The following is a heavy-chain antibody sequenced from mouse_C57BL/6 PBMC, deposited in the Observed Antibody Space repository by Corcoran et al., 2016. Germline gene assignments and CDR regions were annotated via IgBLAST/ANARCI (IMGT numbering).Heavy chain of an antibody. CDR3: AISVYY. CDR1: GYTFTTYG. V-gene: IGHV9-3*01. J-gene: IGHJ2*01. CDR2: INTYSGVP. Sequence: QIQLVQSGPELKKPGETVKISCKASGYTFTTYGMSWLKQSPGKGLKWMGWINTYSGVPTYADDLQERFAFSLATSASTAYLQINNLKNEATDPHFRAISVYYWGQGTTLTFSS.